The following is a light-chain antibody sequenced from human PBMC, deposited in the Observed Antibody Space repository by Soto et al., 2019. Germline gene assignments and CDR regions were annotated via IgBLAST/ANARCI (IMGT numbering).Light chain of an antibody. CDR1: QSIRSL. CDR3: QQYYSYPHT. Sequence: EVVITQSPATLSVSLVERATLSFMAAQSIRSLLAWYQHKPGQAPRLLIYGASTRATAIPARFTGSGSGTEFTLTISCLQSEDFATYYCQQYYSYPHTCGGGTKGDIK. CDR2: GAS. V-gene: IGKV3-15*01. J-gene: IGKJ4*01.